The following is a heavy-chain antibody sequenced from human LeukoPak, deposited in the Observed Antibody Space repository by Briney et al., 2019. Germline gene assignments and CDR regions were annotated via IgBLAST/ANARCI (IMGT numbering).Heavy chain of an antibody. J-gene: IGHJ4*02. CDR2: FHLTGTT. Sequence: SETLSLTCTVSGVSISSSSYYWGWIRQPPGMGLDWIGNFHLTGTTYYNQSLKSRVTISVDTSKNQFSLKLRSVTAADTAVYYCATGPYSDPCDYWGQGILVTISS. D-gene: IGHD4-17*01. V-gene: IGHV4-39*01. CDR1: GVSISSSSYY. CDR3: ATGPYSDPCDY.